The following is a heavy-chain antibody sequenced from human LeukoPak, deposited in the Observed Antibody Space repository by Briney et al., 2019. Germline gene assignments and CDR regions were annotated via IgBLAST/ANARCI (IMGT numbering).Heavy chain of an antibody. CDR1: GYSFTSYW. D-gene: IGHD2-8*02. CDR3: ARRAGGVPEY. J-gene: IGHJ4*02. V-gene: IGHV5-51*01. Sequence: GESLKISCKCSGYSFTSYWIGWVRQLPRKGLEWNDIIYPGDSDTRSNPSLQGHHTLSADKSISTPCLQRSSLKASDTALYYCARRAGGVPEYWGQGTLVTVSS. CDR2: IYPGDSDT.